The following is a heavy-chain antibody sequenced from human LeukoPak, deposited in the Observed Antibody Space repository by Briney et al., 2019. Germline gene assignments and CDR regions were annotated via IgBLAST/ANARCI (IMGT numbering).Heavy chain of an antibody. CDR1: GFTFSSYG. Sequence: GGSLRLSCAASGFTFSSYGMHWVRQAPAKGLEWVAVISSDGSNKYYADSVKGRFAISRDNSKNTLYLQVNSLRAEDTAVYYCARPRTYTSSWSPFDYWGQGTLVTVSS. V-gene: IGHV3-33*08. CDR2: ISSDGSNK. J-gene: IGHJ4*02. D-gene: IGHD6-13*01. CDR3: ARPRTYTSSWSPFDY.